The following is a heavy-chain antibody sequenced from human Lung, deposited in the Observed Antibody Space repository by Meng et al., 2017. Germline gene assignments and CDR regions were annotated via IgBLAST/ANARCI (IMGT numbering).Heavy chain of an antibody. J-gene: IGHJ4*02. CDR2: INHSGST. V-gene: IGHV4-34*01. Sequence: VQLQQWGAGLLKPSETLSPPCVVSGGSFSDYYWSWIRQPPGKGLEWIGEINHSGSTNYNPSLESRATISVDTSQNNLSLKLSSVTAADSAVYYCARGPTTMAHDFDYWGQGTLVTVSS. D-gene: IGHD4-11*01. CDR3: ARGPTTMAHDFDY. CDR1: GGSFSDYY.